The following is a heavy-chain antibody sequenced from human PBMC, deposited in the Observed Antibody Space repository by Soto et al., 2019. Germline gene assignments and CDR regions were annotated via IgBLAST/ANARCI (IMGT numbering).Heavy chain of an antibody. V-gene: IGHV5-10-1*03. D-gene: IGHD2-21*02. Sequence: EVQLVQSGAEVKKPGESLRISCKGSGYSFTSYWISWVRQMPVKGLEWMGRIDPSDSYTNYSPSFQGHVTISADKSISTDYLQWSSLKDSDTAMYYCARRDFGVVTDENAFDIWVQGTMVTVSS. CDR1: GYSFTSYW. CDR3: ARRDFGVVTDENAFDI. CDR2: IDPSDSYT. J-gene: IGHJ3*02.